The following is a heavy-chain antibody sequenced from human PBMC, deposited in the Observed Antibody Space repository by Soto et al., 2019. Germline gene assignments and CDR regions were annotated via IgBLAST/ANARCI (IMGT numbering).Heavy chain of an antibody. D-gene: IGHD3-3*01. J-gene: IGHJ4*02. CDR3: AREIAVLGVPTEAKYFDQ. V-gene: IGHV4-61*08. Sequence: PSETLSLTCTVSGATVSRGDYFWTWIRQPPGKGLEWIGYIYHTGFTDSSPSLKSRATISVDTSNNHFSLRLKSVTAADTAVYYCAREIAVLGVPTEAKYFDQWGQGILVTVSS. CDR2: IYHTGFT. CDR1: GATVSRGDYF.